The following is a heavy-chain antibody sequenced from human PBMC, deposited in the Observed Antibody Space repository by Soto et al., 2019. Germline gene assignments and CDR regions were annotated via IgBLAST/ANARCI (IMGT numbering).Heavy chain of an antibody. D-gene: IGHD5-18*01. J-gene: IGHJ6*02. V-gene: IGHV5-10-1*01. CDR3: ARGDTAIVRKGVDF. CDR1: EYPCTSYE. Sequence: XESLKRSRKCSEYPCTSYESTLALQLPGKGLEWMGRIVPSDSYPTYNPSFQGHVTISADKSIRTAYLQWSSLEASDSAMYYCARGDTAIVRKGVDFWGQGTPVTFSS. CDR2: IVPSDSYP.